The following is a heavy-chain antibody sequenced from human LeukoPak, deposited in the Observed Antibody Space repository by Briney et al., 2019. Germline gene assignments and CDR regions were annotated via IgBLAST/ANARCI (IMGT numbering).Heavy chain of an antibody. CDR3: ARVVGRWRAAFDI. V-gene: IGHV4-31*03. CDR2: IYYSGST. J-gene: IGHJ3*02. D-gene: IGHD4-23*01. Sequence: SQTLSLTCTVSGGSISSGGYYWSWTPQHPGKGLEWIGYIYYSGSTYYNPSLKSRVTISVDTSKNQFSLKLSSVTAADTAVYYCARVVGRWRAAFDIWGQGTMVTVSS. CDR1: GGSISSGGYY.